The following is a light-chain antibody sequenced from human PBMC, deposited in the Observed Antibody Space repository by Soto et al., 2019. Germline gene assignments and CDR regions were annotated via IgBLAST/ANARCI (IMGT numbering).Light chain of an antibody. Sequence: QSALTQPPSASGSPGQSVTISCTGTSSDVGGYNYVSWYQQHPGKAPKLMIYEVSKRPSGVPDRFSGSKSGNTASLTVSGLQAEDGADYYCSSYAGSNNRVVFGGGTKLTVL. CDR3: SSYAGSNNRVV. CDR1: SSDVGGYNY. V-gene: IGLV2-8*01. CDR2: EVS. J-gene: IGLJ2*01.